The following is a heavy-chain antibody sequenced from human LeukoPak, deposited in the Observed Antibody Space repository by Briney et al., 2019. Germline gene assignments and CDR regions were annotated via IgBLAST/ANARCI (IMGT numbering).Heavy chain of an antibody. V-gene: IGHV4-31*03. CDR3: ARDLSYCGGDRYSEISAFDI. D-gene: IGHD2-21*02. CDR2: IYYSGST. CDR1: GGSISSGGYY. Sequence: SETLSLTCTVSGGSISSGGYYWSWIRQYPGKGLEWIVYIYYSGSTYYNPSLKSRVTISVDTSKNQFSLKLSSVTAADTAVYYCARDLSYCGGDRYSEISAFDIWGQGTMVTVSS. J-gene: IGHJ3*02.